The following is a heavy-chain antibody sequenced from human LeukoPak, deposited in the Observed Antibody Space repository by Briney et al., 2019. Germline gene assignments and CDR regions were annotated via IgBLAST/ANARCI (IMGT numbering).Heavy chain of an antibody. V-gene: IGHV3-23*01. Sequence: GGSLRLSCAVSGFTFSNYGMSWVRQAPGKGLEWVSIISVSGDSTYYADSVKGRFTISRDNSKNTLYPQMNSLRAEDTALYYCAKGPNWFDPWGQGTLVTVSS. J-gene: IGHJ5*02. CDR1: GFTFSNYG. CDR2: ISVSGDST. CDR3: AKGPNWFDP.